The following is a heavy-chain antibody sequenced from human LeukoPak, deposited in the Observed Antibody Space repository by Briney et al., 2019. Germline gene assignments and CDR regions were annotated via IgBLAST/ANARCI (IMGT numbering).Heavy chain of an antibody. D-gene: IGHD3-22*01. CDR1: GGSIGSHLFY. J-gene: IGHJ2*01. Sequence: SETLSLTCTVSGGSIGSHLFYWAWIRQPPGMGLEWIGSIYYSGSTYYNPSLKSRVTISVDTSKNQFSLKVSSVAAADTAVYYCARYESSAYGIDVWGRGTLVTVSS. CDR2: IYYSGST. V-gene: IGHV4-39*01. CDR3: ARYESSAYGIDV.